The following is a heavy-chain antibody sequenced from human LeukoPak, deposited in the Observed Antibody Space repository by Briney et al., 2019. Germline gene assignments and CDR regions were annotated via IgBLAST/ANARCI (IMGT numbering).Heavy chain of an antibody. CDR2: IYYSGST. CDR1: GGSISSYY. J-gene: IGHJ6*03. CDR3: VRGYSSSVYYYMDV. V-gene: IGHV4-59*01. D-gene: IGHD6-6*01. Sequence: SETLFLTCTVSGGSISSYYWSWIRQPPGKGLEWIGYIYYSGSTNYNPSLKSRVTISVDTSKNQFSLKLSSVTAADTAVYYCVRGYSSSVYYYMDVWGKGTTVTVSS.